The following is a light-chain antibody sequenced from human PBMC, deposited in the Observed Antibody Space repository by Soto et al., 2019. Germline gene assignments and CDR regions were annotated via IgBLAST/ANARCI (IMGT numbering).Light chain of an antibody. V-gene: IGKV1-27*01. CDR2: ATS. CDR3: QKYNSAPLT. CDR1: QGIAPY. Sequence: VQMTQSPSSLSAFVGDKVTITCRARQGIAPYLAWFQQKPGKVPTLLIYATSTLQSGVPSRFSGSGSGTDFTLTITSLQPEDVATYYCQKYNSAPLTFGGGTKVDIK. J-gene: IGKJ4*01.